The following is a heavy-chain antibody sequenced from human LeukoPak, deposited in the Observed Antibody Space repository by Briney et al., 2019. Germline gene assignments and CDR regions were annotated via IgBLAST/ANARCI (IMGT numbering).Heavy chain of an antibody. CDR2: ISNTDETR. V-gene: IGHV3-48*03. CDR1: GFNFRSYE. D-gene: IGHD6-19*01. Sequence: PGGSLRLSCAASGFNFRSYEMNWVRQAPGEGLEWVSYISNTDETRTYADSVEGRFTISRDNAKNSLHLEMNSLRAEDTAVYYCAREIVSAVAGNFDYWGQGTLVTVSS. J-gene: IGHJ4*02. CDR3: AREIVSAVAGNFDY.